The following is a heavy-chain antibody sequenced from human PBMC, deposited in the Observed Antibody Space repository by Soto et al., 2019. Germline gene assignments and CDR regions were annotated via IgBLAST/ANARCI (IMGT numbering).Heavy chain of an antibody. Sequence: GSLRLSCAASRFTFRSYEMNWVRQAPGKGLEWVSYISSSGSTIYYADSVKGRFTISRDNAKNSLYLQMNSLRAEDTAVYYCARVDGAVAGIDYWGQGPLVTVSS. CDR3: ARVDGAVAGIDY. J-gene: IGHJ4*02. D-gene: IGHD6-19*01. V-gene: IGHV3-48*03. CDR1: RFTFRSYE. CDR2: ISSSGSTI.